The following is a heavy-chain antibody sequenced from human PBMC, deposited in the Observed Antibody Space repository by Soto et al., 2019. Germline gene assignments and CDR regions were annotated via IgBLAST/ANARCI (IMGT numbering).Heavy chain of an antibody. D-gene: IGHD3-16*01. CDR2: TRNKVNSISA. V-gene: IGHV3-72*01. CDR1: GFIFSDYY. J-gene: IGHJ4*02. CDR3: ARDTGGSYDY. Sequence: EVQLMESGGGLVQPGGSLRLSCAASGFIFSDYYMDWVRQVPGKGLEWVGRTRNKVNSISAEYAASVKGRFSMYRDASKDSMYLQMNSLKSEDTAGYYCARDTGGSYDYWGQGALVTVSS.